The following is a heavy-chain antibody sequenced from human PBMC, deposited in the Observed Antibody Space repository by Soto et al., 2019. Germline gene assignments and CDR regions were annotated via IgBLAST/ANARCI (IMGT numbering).Heavy chain of an antibody. CDR3: ARQQGYGWFDP. CDR2: IYNTGNI. V-gene: IGHV4-4*09. J-gene: IGHJ5*02. Sequence: SETLSLTCTVSGDSLSNYYWSWIRQPPGKRLEWIGHIYNTGNINYNPSLRSRLTISVDTPKNQVSLKMTSVTAADTALYYCARQQGYGWFDPWGQGTLVTVS. D-gene: IGHD5-18*01. CDR1: GDSLSNYY.